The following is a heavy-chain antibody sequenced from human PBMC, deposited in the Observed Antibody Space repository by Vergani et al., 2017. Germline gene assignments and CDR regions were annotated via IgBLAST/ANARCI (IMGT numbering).Heavy chain of an antibody. CDR3: ARSRIYYGAGSPDY. D-gene: IGHD3-10*01. Sequence: QVQLQESGPGLVKPSQTLSLTCTVSGGSVNSYYWSWIRQPPGKGLEWMGYVSFRGDTLYDTSVKGRMTISLNTSSNQFSLYLTSVTAADPAVYYCARSRIYYGAGSPDYWGQGTLVTVSS. J-gene: IGHJ4*02. CDR1: GGSVNSYY. CDR2: VSFRGDT. V-gene: IGHV4-59*02.